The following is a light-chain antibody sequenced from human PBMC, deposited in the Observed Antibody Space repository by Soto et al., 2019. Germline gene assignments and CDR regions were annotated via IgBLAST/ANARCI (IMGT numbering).Light chain of an antibody. J-gene: IGLJ2*01. CDR1: SSNIGAGYD. CDR3: QSYAISLSRSV. CDR2: GNS. Sequence: QSVLTQPPSVSGAPGQRVTISCTGSSSNIGAGYDVHWYQQLPGTAPKLLIYGNSNRPSGVPDRFSGSKSGTSASLAITGLQAEDEADYYCQSYAISLSRSVFGGGTKLTVL. V-gene: IGLV1-40*01.